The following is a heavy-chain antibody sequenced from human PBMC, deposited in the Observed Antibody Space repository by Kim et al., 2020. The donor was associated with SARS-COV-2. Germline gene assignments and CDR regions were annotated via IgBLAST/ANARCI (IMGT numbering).Heavy chain of an antibody. CDR2: IYYSGRT. J-gene: IGHJ2*01. CDR3: ASGTRLWYFDL. V-gene: IGHV4-59*13. CDR1: GGSISSYY. Sequence: SETLSLTCTVSGGSISSYYWSWIRQPPGKGLEWIGYIYYSGRTNYNPSLKSRVTISVDTSKNQFSLKLNSVTVADTAVYYCASGTRLWYFDLWGRGTLVTVSS.